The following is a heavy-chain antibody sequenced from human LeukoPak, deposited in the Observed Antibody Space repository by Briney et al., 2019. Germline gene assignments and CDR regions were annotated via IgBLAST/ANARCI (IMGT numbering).Heavy chain of an antibody. Sequence: PSETLSLTCAVYGGSFSGYYWSWIRQPPGKGLEWIGEINHSGSTNYNPSLKSRVTISVDTSKNQFSLKLSSVTAADTAVYYCARGSPGDGSGSYYPYYFDCWGQGTLVTVSS. CDR2: INHSGST. D-gene: IGHD3-10*01. CDR1: GGSFSGYY. J-gene: IGHJ4*02. V-gene: IGHV4-34*01. CDR3: ARGSPGDGSGSYYPYYFDC.